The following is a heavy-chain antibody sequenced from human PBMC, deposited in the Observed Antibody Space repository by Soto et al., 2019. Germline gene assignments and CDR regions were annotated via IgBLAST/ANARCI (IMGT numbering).Heavy chain of an antibody. CDR2: IYTSGST. CDR1: GTAVSNYY. V-gene: IGHV4-4*07. J-gene: IGHJ4*02. CDR3: ARGGIQLSYAFDY. D-gene: IGHD5-18*01. Sequence: SETLSLTCSVSGTAVSNYYWSWIRQPAGKGLEHIGRIYTSGSTSYNPSLKSRVTMSMDTSQTQIYLNLTSVTAADTAVYYCARGGIQLSYAFDYWGQGIQVTVSS.